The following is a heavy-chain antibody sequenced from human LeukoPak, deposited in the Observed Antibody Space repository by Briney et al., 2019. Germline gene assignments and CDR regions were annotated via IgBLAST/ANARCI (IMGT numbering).Heavy chain of an antibody. V-gene: IGHV3-66*02. CDR3: ARVPRGKIYMDV. J-gene: IGHJ6*03. Sequence: GGSLRLSCAASGFTVSTNYISWVRQAPGKGLEWVSIIYSGGNTYYADSVKGRFTISRDNLQMNSLRAEDTAVYYCARVPRGKIYMDVWGKGTTVTVSS. CDR1: GFTVSTNY. CDR2: IYSGGNT. D-gene: IGHD3-10*01.